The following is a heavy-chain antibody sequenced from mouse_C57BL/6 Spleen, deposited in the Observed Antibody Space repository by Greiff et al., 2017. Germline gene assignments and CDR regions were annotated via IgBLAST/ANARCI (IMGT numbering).Heavy chain of an antibody. CDR2: INPGSGGT. D-gene: IGHD2-1*01. Sequence: VQLQQSGAELVRPGTSVKVSCKASGYAFTNYLIEWVKQRPGQGLEWIGVINPGSGGTNYNEKFKGKATLTADKSSSTAYMQLSSLTSEDSAVYFCARSLYGNYYYFDYWGQGTTLTVSS. V-gene: IGHV1-54*01. CDR1: GYAFTNYL. CDR3: ARSLYGNYYYFDY. J-gene: IGHJ2*01.